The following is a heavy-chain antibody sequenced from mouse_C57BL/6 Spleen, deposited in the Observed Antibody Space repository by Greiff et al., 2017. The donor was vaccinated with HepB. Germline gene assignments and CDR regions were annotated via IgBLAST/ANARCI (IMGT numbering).Heavy chain of an antibody. CDR3: ARSGGYYYGSYWYFDV. D-gene: IGHD1-1*01. V-gene: IGHV1-80*01. CDR1: GYAFSSYW. CDR2: IYPGDGDT. Sequence: QVQLQQSGAELVKPGASVKISCKASGYAFSSYWMNWVKQRPGKGLEWIGQIYPGDGDTNYNGKFKGKATLTADKSSSTAYMQLSSLTSEDSAVYFCARSGGYYYGSYWYFDVWGTGTTVTVSS. J-gene: IGHJ1*03.